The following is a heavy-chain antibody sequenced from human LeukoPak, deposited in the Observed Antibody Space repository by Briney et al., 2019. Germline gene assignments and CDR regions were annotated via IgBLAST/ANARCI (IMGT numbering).Heavy chain of an antibody. D-gene: IGHD2-2*01. Sequence: GGSLRPSCAASGFTFSSYAMSWVRQAPGKGLVWVSAISSGGGSTYYADSVKGRFTISRDNSKNTLYLQMNSLRAEDTAVYYCAKDLELGEGLLLCRGFFDFWGQGGRVTVSS. CDR2: ISSGGGST. CDR3: AKDLELGEGLLLCRGFFDF. CDR1: GFTFSSYA. J-gene: IGHJ4*02. V-gene: IGHV3-23*01.